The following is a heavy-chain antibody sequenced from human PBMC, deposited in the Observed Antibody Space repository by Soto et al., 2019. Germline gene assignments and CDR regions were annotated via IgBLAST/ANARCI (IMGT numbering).Heavy chain of an antibody. Sequence: TLSLTCTVSGGSSISGGYYWSWIRQHPGKGLEWIGYIYYSGSTYYNPSLKSRVTISVDTSKNQFSLKLSSVTAADTAVYYCARAGSGWFNYYGMDVWGQGTTVTVSS. CDR2: IYYSGST. D-gene: IGHD6-19*01. CDR1: GGSSISGGYY. V-gene: IGHV4-31*03. J-gene: IGHJ6*02. CDR3: ARAGSGWFNYYGMDV.